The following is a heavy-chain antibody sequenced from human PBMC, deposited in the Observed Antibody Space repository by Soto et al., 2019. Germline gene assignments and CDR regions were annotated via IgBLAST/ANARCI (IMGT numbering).Heavy chain of an antibody. Sequence: QVQLVQSGAEVKKPGSSVKVSCKASGDTFSSYAISWVRQAPGQGLEWMGGIIPIVRTANYAQKFQGRVTITADESTSTAYMELSSLRSEDTAVYYCARDGSGYRSRGSHIAVGGQGTTVTVSS. D-gene: IGHD3-22*01. V-gene: IGHV1-69*01. CDR2: IIPIVRTA. CDR1: GDTFSSYA. CDR3: ARDGSGYRSRGSHIAV. J-gene: IGHJ6*02.